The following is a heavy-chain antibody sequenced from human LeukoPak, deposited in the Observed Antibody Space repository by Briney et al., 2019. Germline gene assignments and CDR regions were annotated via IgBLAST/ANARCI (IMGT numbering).Heavy chain of an antibody. V-gene: IGHV3-23*01. CDR3: ARGSSTLTRHLDY. D-gene: IGHD3-16*01. CDR1: GFIFSDYY. J-gene: IGHJ4*02. CDR2: ISASGGPGT. Sequence: GGSLRLSCAASGFIFSDYYMTWVRQAPGKGLQFVSIISASGGPGTYNNAVRGRFTISRDNPRNTLYPQMNSLGADDTGIYYCARGSSTLTRHLDYWGQGTPVTVSS.